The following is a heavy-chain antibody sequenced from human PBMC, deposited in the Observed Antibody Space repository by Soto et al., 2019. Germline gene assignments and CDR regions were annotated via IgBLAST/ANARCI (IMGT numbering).Heavy chain of an antibody. V-gene: IGHV4-30-4*01. CDR2: IYYSGST. CDR1: GGSISSGDYY. Sequence: TLSLTCTVSGGSISSGDYYWSWIRQPPGQGLEWIGYIYYSGSTYYTPSLKSRVTISVDTSKNQFSLKLSSVTAADTAVYYCARVLCSSTSCYLAGGGYFDYWGQGTLVTVSS. J-gene: IGHJ4*02. CDR3: ARVLCSSTSCYLAGGGYFDY. D-gene: IGHD2-2*01.